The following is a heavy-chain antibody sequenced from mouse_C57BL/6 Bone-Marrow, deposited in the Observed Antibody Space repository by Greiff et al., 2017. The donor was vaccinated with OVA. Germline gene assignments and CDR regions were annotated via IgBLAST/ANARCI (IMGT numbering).Heavy chain of an antibody. Sequence: EVKLVESGGGLVKPGGSLKLSCAASGFTFSSYTMSWVRQTPEKRLEWVATISGGGGNTYYPDSVKGRFTISRDDAKNTLYLQMSSLRSEDTALYYCARLSFYWFAYWGQGTLVTVSA. V-gene: IGHV5-9*01. J-gene: IGHJ3*01. CDR1: GFTFSSYT. CDR3: ARLSFYWFAY. CDR2: ISGGGGNT.